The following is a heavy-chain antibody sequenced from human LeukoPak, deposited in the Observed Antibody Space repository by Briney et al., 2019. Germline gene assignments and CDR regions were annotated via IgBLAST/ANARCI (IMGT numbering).Heavy chain of an antibody. D-gene: IGHD6-13*01. Sequence: PGGSLRLSCAASGFTFSIFGMHWVRQAPGKGLEWVAVIWYDASNKYYVDSVKGRFNISRDNSKNTLYLQMNSLRDDDTAVYYCVRGVGVSRFNFLDPWGQGTLVIVSS. V-gene: IGHV3-33*01. CDR1: GFTFSIFG. CDR3: VRGVGVSRFNFLDP. J-gene: IGHJ5*02. CDR2: IWYDASNK.